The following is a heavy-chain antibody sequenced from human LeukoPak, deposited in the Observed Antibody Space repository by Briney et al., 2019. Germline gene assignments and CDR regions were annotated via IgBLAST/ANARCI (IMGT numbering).Heavy chain of an antibody. CDR2: INSNGGYT. CDR3: ARGAGLYYNYYMDV. CDR1: GFTLSSHA. V-gene: IGHV3-64*02. Sequence: GGSLRLSCAASGFTLSSHAMHWVSQAPGKGLEYVSSINSNGGYTYYADSVKGRFTISRDNSKNTLYPQMGSLRAEDMAVYYCARGAGLYYNYYMDVWGKGTTVTVSS. D-gene: IGHD6-13*01. J-gene: IGHJ6*03.